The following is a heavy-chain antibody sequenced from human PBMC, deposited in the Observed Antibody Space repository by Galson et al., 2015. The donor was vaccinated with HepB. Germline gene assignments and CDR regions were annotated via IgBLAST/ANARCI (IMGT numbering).Heavy chain of an antibody. V-gene: IGHV4-39*02. CDR1: GGSISSSSYY. J-gene: IGHJ6*02. Sequence: ETLSLTCTVSGGSISSSSYYWGWIRQPPGKGLEWIGSIYYSGSTYYNPSLKSRVTISVDTSKNQFSLKLSSVTAADTAVYYCARDLSVPAATTQTNYYYYYGMDVWGQGTTVTVSS. CDR2: IYYSGST. CDR3: ARDLSVPAATTQTNYYYYYGMDV. D-gene: IGHD2-2*01.